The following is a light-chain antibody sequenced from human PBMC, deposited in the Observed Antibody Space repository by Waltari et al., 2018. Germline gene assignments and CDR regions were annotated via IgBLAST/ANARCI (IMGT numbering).Light chain of an antibody. Sequence: SSELTQDPAVSVALGQTVRITCQGDSLRSHYPSWYHQKPGQAPILLIYTKNTRPSGIPDLFSGSTSGDSAALTISGAQAEDEAVYYCHSREPTSNRVLFGRGTKLTVL. J-gene: IGLJ2*01. CDR2: TKN. CDR1: SLRSHY. CDR3: HSREPTSNRVL. V-gene: IGLV3-19*01.